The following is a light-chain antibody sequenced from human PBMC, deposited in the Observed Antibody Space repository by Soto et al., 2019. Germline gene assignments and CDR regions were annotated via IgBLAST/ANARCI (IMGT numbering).Light chain of an antibody. CDR3: QSYDSSLSRRWV. CDR2: ANT. J-gene: IGLJ3*02. CDR1: SSNLGAGFD. V-gene: IGLV1-40*01. Sequence: QSVLTQPPSVSGALGQMITISCTGTSSNLGAGFDVHWYQQLPGTVPKLLIYANTLRPSGVPDRFSASKSGTSASLAITGVQAEDEGDYYCQSYDSSLSRRWVFGGGTKLTVL.